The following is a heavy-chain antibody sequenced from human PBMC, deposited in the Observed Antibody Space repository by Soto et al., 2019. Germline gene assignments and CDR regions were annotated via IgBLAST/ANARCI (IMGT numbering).Heavy chain of an antibody. D-gene: IGHD3-22*01. CDR1: GFTFSSYG. V-gene: IGHV3-30*18. CDR3: AKDLNSELYYYDSSGYNDAFDI. CDR2: ISYDGSNK. Sequence: LRLSCAASGFTFSSYGMHWVRQAPGKGLEWVAVISYDGSNKYYADSVKGRFTISRDNSKNTLYLQMNSLRAEDTAVYYCAKDLNSELYYYDSSGYNDAFDIWGQGTMVTVSS. J-gene: IGHJ3*02.